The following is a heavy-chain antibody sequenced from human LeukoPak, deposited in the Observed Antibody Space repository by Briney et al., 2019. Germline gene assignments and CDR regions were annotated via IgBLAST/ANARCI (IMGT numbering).Heavy chain of an antibody. Sequence: GGSLRLSCAASGLNFNGYWMSWVRQAPGKGLEWVANIKQDGSEKYYVDSVRGRLTISRDNAENSLFLQMNRLRVEDTAVYYCTRDFGRSSYYFDFWGQGTLVTVSS. J-gene: IGHJ4*02. CDR3: TRDFGRSSYYFDF. CDR1: GLNFNGYW. D-gene: IGHD3-3*01. CDR2: IKQDGSEK. V-gene: IGHV3-7*01.